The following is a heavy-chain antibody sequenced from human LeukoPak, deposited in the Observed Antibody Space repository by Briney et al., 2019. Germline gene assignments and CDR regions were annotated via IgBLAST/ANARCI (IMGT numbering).Heavy chain of an antibody. CDR2: INSQSNYI. J-gene: IGHJ4*02. CDR1: GFTFKSHS. D-gene: IGHD5-18*01. V-gene: IGHV3-21*01. CDR3: ARHPSGVTGYTYGRGIDY. Sequence: GGSLRLSCAASGFTFKSHSMNWVRQAPGKGLEWVSSINSQSNYIFYSDSVKGRFTISRDNAKNSLYLQMNSLRVEDTAVYYCARHPSGVTGYTYGRGIDYWGQGTLVTVSS.